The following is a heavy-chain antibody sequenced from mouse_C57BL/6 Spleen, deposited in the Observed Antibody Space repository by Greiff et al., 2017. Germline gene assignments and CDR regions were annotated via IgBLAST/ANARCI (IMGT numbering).Heavy chain of an antibody. CDR1: GYTFTDYY. CDR2: INPNNGGT. J-gene: IGHJ3*01. V-gene: IGHV1-26*01. D-gene: IGHD2-3*01. CDR3: ASDGYYGFAY. Sequence: VQLQQSGPELVKPGASVKISCKASGYTFTDYYMNWVKQSHGKSLEWIGDINPNNGGTSYNQKFKGKATLTVDKSSSTAYMELRSLTSEDSAVYYCASDGYYGFAYWGQGTLVTVSA.